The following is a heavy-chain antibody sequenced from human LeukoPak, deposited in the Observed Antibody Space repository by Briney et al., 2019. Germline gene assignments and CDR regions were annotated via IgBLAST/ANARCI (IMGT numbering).Heavy chain of an antibody. CDR2: INWDGGST. J-gene: IGHJ4*01. Sequence: GGSLRLSCAASGFSFDDYTMHWVRQRPGKGLEWVSLINWDGGSTYYADSVKGRFIISRDTSKNSLYLQVHSLRADDTAFYYCAKDLGKVIAAAGTSGFDTWGRGTLVTVSS. CDR1: GFSFDDYT. V-gene: IGHV3-43*01. D-gene: IGHD6-13*01. CDR3: AKDLGKVIAAAGTSGFDT.